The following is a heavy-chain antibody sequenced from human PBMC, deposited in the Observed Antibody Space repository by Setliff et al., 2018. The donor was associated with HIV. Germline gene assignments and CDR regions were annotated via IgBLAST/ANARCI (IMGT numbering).Heavy chain of an antibody. Sequence: LSLTCDVSGFSISSRYYWGWIRQSPGKGLEWIGNIYHTGSSYYNPSLNDRATISLDTSKNQFSLKLSSVTAADTAVYYCARDRAWYYYGSGSVFDYWGQGTLVTVSS. J-gene: IGHJ4*02. CDR2: IYHTGSS. CDR3: ARDRAWYYYGSGSVFDY. D-gene: IGHD3-10*01. V-gene: IGHV4-38-2*02. CDR1: GFSISSRYY.